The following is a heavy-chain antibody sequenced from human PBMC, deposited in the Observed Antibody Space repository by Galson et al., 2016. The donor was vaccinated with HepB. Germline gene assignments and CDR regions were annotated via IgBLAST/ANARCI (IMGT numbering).Heavy chain of an antibody. CDR1: GYTFTDYY. V-gene: IGHV1-2*02. CDR3: AREVIYYYDSTVYSPFGY. CDR2: INPNTGGT. J-gene: IGHJ4*02. Sequence: SVKVSCKASGYTFTDYYMHWVRQAPGQGLEWMGWINPNTGGTNYAQKFQGRVTMTRDTSISTAYMELSRLRSDDTAVYYCAREVIYYYDSTVYSPFGYWGQGTLFTVSS. D-gene: IGHD3-22*01.